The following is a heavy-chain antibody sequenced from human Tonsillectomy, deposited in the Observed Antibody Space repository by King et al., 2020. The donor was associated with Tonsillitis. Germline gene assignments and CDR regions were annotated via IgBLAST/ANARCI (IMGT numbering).Heavy chain of an antibody. D-gene: IGHD3-22*01. J-gene: IGHJ3*02. CDR2: IIPIFGTP. CDR1: GVTFSSYA. V-gene: IGHV1-69*06. CDR3: ARARGGYYDVSGYYGAFDI. Sequence: VQLVESAAEVKEPGSSVKVSCKASGVTFSSYAINWVRLAPGQGLDWMGGIIPIFGTPNYAQKFQGRVTITADKSTSTAYMELSSLSSEDTAVYYCARARGGYYDVSGYYGAFDIWGQGTMVAVSP.